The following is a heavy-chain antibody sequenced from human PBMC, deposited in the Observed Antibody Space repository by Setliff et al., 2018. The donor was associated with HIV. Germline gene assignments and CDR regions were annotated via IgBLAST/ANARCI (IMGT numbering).Heavy chain of an antibody. Sequence: ASVKVSCKSSGYSFGDYYIHWVRQAPGQGLEWMGVINPAGGNSHYAQKFQGRVTVTRDASTSTVYMDLSSLRSDDTPVYFCAMVYCSIASCYDEYYFDYWGQGTLVTVSS. CDR2: INPAGGNS. J-gene: IGHJ4*02. CDR3: AMVYCSIASCYDEYYFDY. D-gene: IGHD2-2*01. V-gene: IGHV1-46*01. CDR1: GYSFGDYY.